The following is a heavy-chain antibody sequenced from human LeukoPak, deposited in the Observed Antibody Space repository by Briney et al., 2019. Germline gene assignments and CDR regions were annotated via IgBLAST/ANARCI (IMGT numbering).Heavy chain of an antibody. Sequence: ASVKVSCKASGYTFTGYYMHWVRQAPGQGLEWMGWINPNSGGTNYAQKFQGRVTMTRDKSISTAYMELSRLRSDDTAVYYCARDFSYYYDSSGFDYWGQGTLVTVSS. CDR3: ARDFSYYYDSSGFDY. V-gene: IGHV1-2*02. CDR2: INPNSGGT. D-gene: IGHD3-22*01. CDR1: GYTFTGYY. J-gene: IGHJ4*02.